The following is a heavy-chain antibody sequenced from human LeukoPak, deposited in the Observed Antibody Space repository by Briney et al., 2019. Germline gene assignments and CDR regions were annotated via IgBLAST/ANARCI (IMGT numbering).Heavy chain of an antibody. J-gene: IGHJ4*02. CDR1: GDSISSGGYY. D-gene: IGHD2-2*01. Sequence: SQTLSLTCTVSGDSISSGGYYWSWIRQPPGKGLEWIGEINHSGSTNYNPSLKSRVTISVDTSKNQFSLKLSSVTAADTAVYYCARKHPAADVDYWGQGTLVTVSS. CDR3: ARKHPAADVDY. V-gene: IGHV4-30-2*01. CDR2: INHSGST.